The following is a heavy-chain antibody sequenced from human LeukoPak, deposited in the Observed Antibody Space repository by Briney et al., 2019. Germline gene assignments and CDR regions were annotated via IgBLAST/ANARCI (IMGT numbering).Heavy chain of an antibody. Sequence: SQTLSLTCTVSGGSISSGSYYWSWIRQPPGKGLEWIGEINHSGSTNYNPSLKSRVTISVDTSKNQFSLKLSSVTAADTAVYYCARGTLRYFDWLPRAFDIWGQGTMVTVSS. CDR3: ARGTLRYFDWLPRAFDI. J-gene: IGHJ3*02. CDR2: INHSGST. V-gene: IGHV4-39*07. CDR1: GGSISSGSYY. D-gene: IGHD3-9*01.